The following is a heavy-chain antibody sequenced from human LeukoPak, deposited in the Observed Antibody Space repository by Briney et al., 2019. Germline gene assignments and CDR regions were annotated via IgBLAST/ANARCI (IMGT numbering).Heavy chain of an antibody. CDR1: GFTFSSYG. D-gene: IGHD1-26*01. Sequence: HAGGSLRLSCAASGFTFSSYGMHWVRQAPGKGLEWVAVIWYDGSNKYYADSVKGRFTISRDNSKNTLYLQMNSLRAEDTAVCYCARAWWELNTLDYWGQGTLVTVSS. V-gene: IGHV3-33*01. CDR2: IWYDGSNK. J-gene: IGHJ4*02. CDR3: ARAWWELNTLDY.